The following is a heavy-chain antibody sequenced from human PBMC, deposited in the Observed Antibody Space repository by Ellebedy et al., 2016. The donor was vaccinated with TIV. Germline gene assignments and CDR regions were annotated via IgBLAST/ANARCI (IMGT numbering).Heavy chain of an antibody. CDR2: IPSAGTHT. J-gene: IGHJ5*02. V-gene: IGHV3-21*01. CDR3: ARPSATTGHNWWFDP. Sequence: GESLKISXAASGFTFSSYTLSWVRQAPGKGLQWVSSIPSAGTHTFYGDSVKGRFTISRDNAKNSLYLQMNSLRDEDTAMYYCARPSATTGHNWWFDPWGQGTLVTVSS. D-gene: IGHD4-11*01. CDR1: GFTFSSYT.